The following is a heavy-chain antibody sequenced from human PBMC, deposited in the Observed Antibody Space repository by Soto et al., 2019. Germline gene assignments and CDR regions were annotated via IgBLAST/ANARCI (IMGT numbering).Heavy chain of an antibody. CDR2: IYHSGST. D-gene: IGHD2-2*01. Sequence: SETLSLTCAVSGGSISSGGYSWSWIRQPPGKGLEWIGYIYHSGSTYYNPSLKSRVTISVGRSKNQFSLKLSSVTAADTAVYYCARGGGYCISTSCYGNWFDPWGQGTLVTVSS. J-gene: IGHJ5*02. CDR1: GGSISSGGYS. V-gene: IGHV4-30-2*01. CDR3: ARGGGYCISTSCYGNWFDP.